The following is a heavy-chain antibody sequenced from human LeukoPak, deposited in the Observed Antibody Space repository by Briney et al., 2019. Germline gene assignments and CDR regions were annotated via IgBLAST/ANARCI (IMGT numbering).Heavy chain of an antibody. CDR2: IWYDGSNK. CDR1: GFTFSGHV. V-gene: IGHV3-33*01. D-gene: IGHD6-13*01. CDR3: ARVAPIYSSSLYYLDS. J-gene: IGHJ4*02. Sequence: GSLRLSCAASGFTFSGHVMHWVRQAPGKGLDWVAVIWYDGSNKYYGDAVKGRFTISRDNSKNTLYLQMNSLRAEDTAVYYCARVAPIYSSSLYYLDSWGQGTLVTVSS.